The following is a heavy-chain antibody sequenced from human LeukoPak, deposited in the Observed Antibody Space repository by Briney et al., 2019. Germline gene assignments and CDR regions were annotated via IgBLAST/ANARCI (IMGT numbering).Heavy chain of an antibody. Sequence: ASVKVSCKASGYTFTSYYMHWVRQAPGQGLEWMGIINPSGGSTSYAQKFQGRVTMTRDTSTSTVYMELSSLRSEDTAVYYCAREYSSGRRGNAFDIWGQGTMVTVSS. CDR3: AREYSSGRRGNAFDI. J-gene: IGHJ3*02. CDR1: GYTFTSYY. CDR2: INPSGGST. V-gene: IGHV1-46*01. D-gene: IGHD6-19*01.